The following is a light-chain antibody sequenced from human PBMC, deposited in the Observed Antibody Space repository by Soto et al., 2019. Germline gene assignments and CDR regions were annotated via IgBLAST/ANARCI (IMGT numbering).Light chain of an antibody. J-gene: IGLJ1*01. Sequence: QSALTQPASVSGSPGQSITIACTGTSSDVGGYNYVSWYQQHPGKAPKLMIYEVSNRPSGVSNRFSGSKSGNTASLTISGFQAEDEADYYCSSYTSRSTLDYVFGSGTKVTVL. CDR3: SSYTSRSTLDYV. V-gene: IGLV2-14*01. CDR1: SSDVGGYNY. CDR2: EVS.